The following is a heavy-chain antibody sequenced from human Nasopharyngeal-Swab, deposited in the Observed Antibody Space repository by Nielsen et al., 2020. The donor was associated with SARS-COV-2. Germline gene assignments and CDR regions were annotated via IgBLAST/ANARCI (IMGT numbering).Heavy chain of an antibody. V-gene: IGHV1-2*02. CDR1: GYTLTGYY. J-gene: IGHJ6*02. CDR2: INPHSRGT. Sequence: ASVKVSCKASGYTLTGYYMHWVRQAPGQGLEWMGWINPHSRGTKYAQKFQGRVAMTRDTSTSTVYIELSSLRSDDTAVYYCARGPYTSGWYGPVFYGLDVWGQGTTVTVSS. D-gene: IGHD6-19*01. CDR3: ARGPYTSGWYGPVFYGLDV.